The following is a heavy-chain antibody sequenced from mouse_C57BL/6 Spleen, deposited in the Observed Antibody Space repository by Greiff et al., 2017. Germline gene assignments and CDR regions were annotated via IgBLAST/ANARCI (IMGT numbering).Heavy chain of an antibody. Sequence: QVQLQQPGAELVMPGASVKLSCKASGYTFTSYWMHWVKQRPGQGLEWIGEIDPSDSYTNYNQKFKGKSTLTVDKSSSTAYMQLSSLTSEDSAVYYCASGYYGSSYFDDWGQGTTLTVSS. CDR2: IDPSDSYT. CDR3: ASGYYGSSYFDD. J-gene: IGHJ2*01. CDR1: GYTFTSYW. D-gene: IGHD1-1*01. V-gene: IGHV1-69*01.